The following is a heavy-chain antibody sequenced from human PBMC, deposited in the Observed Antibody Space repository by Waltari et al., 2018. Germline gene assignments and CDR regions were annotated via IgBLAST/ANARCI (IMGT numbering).Heavy chain of an antibody. Sequence: QVQLQESGPGLVKPSETLSLTCTVSGTSISNYYWTWIRQPPGKGLEWIGYISDRGSTSYNPSLQSRVTISGDTSKNHFSLKLSSVTAADTAVYYCARTSGAAAGKFDYWGQGTLVTVSS. J-gene: IGHJ4*02. CDR3: ARTSGAAAGKFDY. CDR1: GTSISNYY. D-gene: IGHD6-13*01. CDR2: ISDRGST. V-gene: IGHV4-59*01.